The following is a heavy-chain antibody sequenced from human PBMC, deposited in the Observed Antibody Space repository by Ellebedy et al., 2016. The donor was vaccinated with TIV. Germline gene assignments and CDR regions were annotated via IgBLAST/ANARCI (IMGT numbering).Heavy chain of an antibody. CDR1: GGSISSSKYY. D-gene: IGHD3-16*01. CDR3: ARIHGGGPFDI. Sequence: SETLSLTXTVSGGSISSSKYYWGWIRQPPGKGLEWIGSIYYSGNIYYNPSLKSRVTISVDTSKNQFSLKLSSMTAADTAVFYCARIHGGGPFDIWGQGTMVTVSS. V-gene: IGHV4-39*01. J-gene: IGHJ3*02. CDR2: IYYSGNI.